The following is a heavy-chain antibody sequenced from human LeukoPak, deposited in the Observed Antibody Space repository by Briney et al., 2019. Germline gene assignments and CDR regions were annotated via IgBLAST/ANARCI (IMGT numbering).Heavy chain of an antibody. V-gene: IGHV3-48*01. Sequence: GGSLRLSCAASGFTFSSYSMNWVRQAPGKGLEWVSYISTSSSTIYYADSVKGRFTISRDNSKNTLFLQMNSLRAEDTALYYCAKEHERYWYFDLWGRGTLVTVSS. CDR3: AKEHERYWYFDL. CDR2: ISTSSSTI. CDR1: GFTFSSYS. J-gene: IGHJ2*01.